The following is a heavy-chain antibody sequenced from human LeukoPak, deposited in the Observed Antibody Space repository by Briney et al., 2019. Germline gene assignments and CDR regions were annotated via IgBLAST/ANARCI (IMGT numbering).Heavy chain of an antibody. CDR2: IYYSGST. V-gene: IGHV4-39*07. J-gene: IGHJ4*02. CDR3: ARLHVFWYFDY. CDR1: GGSISSSSYY. Sequence: KTSETLSLTCTVSGGSISSSSYYWGWIRQPPGKGLEWIGSIYYSGSTYYNPSLKSRVTISVDTSKNQFSLKLSSVTAADTAVYYCARLHVFWYFDYWGQGTLVTVSS. D-gene: IGHD3-9*01.